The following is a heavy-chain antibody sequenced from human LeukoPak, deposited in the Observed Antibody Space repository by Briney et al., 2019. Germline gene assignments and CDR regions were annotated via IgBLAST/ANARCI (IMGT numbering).Heavy chain of an antibody. CDR1: GGSITSYY. D-gene: IGHD6-19*01. CDR2: IYTSGST. CDR3: PRAVYSSGCYYFDY. V-gene: IGHV4-4*07. J-gene: IGHJ4*02. Sequence: SETLPLTCTVSGGSITSYYWIWILQPAGQGLEWIGRIYTSGSTNYNPSLKSRVTMSVDTSKNQFPLKLSSVTAADTAVYYCPRAVYSSGCYYFDYWGQGTLVTVSS.